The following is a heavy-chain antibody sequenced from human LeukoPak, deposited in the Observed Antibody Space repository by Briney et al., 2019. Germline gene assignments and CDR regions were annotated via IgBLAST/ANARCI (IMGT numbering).Heavy chain of an antibody. D-gene: IGHD6-13*01. CDR1: GSTFSSYG. V-gene: IGHV3-30*02. CDR3: AKLREPYSRTDAFDI. CDR2: IRYDGSNK. Sequence: GGSLRLSCAASGSTFSSYGMHWVRQAPGKGLEWVAFIRYDGSNKYYADSVKGRFTISRDNSKNTLYLQMNSLRAEDTAVYYCAKLREPYSRTDAFDIWGQGTMVTVSS. J-gene: IGHJ3*02.